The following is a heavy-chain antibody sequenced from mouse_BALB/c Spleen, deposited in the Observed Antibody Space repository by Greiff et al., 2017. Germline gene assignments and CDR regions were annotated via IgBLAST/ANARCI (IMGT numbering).Heavy chain of an antibody. V-gene: IGHV1-7*01. D-gene: IGHD2-14*01. Sequence: VQLQQSGAELAKPGASVKMSCKASGYTFTSYWMHWVKQRPGQGLEWIGYINPSTGYTEYNQKFKDKATLTADKSSSTAYMQLSSLTSEDSAVYYCARSGAYYRYLYAMDYWGQGTSVTVAS. CDR1: GYTFTSYW. CDR3: ARSGAYYRYLYAMDY. J-gene: IGHJ4*01. CDR2: INPSTGYT.